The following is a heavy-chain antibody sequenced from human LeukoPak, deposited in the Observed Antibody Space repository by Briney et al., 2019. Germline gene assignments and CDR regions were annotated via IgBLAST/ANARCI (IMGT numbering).Heavy chain of an antibody. Sequence: SETLSLTCTVSGGSISSHYWSWIRQPPGKGLEWIGYIYYSGSTNYNPSLKSRVTISVDTSKNQFSLKLSSVTAADTAVYYCARGDGIVGATTLDYWGQGTLVTVSS. CDR3: ARGDGIVGATTLDY. CDR2: IYYSGST. D-gene: IGHD1-26*01. CDR1: GGSISSHY. V-gene: IGHV4-59*11. J-gene: IGHJ4*02.